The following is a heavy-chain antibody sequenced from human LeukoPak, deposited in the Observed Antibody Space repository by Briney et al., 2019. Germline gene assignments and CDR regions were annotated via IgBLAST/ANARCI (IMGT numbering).Heavy chain of an antibody. CDR2: ISGSGGST. J-gene: IGHJ4*02. CDR3: AKYSSGWYRGEVFDY. V-gene: IGHV3-23*01. Sequence: GGSLRLSCAASGFTFSNAWMSWVRQAPGKGLGWVSAISGSGGSTYYADSVKGRFTISRDNSKNTLYLQMNSLRAEDTAVYYCAKYSSGWYRGEVFDYWGQGTLVTVSS. CDR1: GFTFSNAW. D-gene: IGHD6-19*01.